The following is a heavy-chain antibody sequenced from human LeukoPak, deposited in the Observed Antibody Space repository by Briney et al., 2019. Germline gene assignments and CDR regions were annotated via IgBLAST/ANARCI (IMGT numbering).Heavy chain of an antibody. J-gene: IGHJ4*02. CDR1: GYTFTSYY. CDR3: GRKAGDCGGGSCYSIDY. D-gene: IGHD2-15*01. CDR2: INPSGGST. Sequence: ASVKVSCKASGYTFTSYYMHWVRQAPGQGLEGMGIINPSGGSTSYAQKFQGRVTITTDESTTTAYMEVSSLRSEDTAVYYCGRKAGDCGGGSCYSIDYWGQGTLVTVSS. V-gene: IGHV1-46*01.